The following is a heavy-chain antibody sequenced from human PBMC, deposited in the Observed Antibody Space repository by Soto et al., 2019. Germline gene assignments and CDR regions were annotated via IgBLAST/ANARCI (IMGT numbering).Heavy chain of an antibody. CDR1: GGSISGYY. D-gene: IGHD3-9*01. Sequence: PSETLSLTCTVSGGSISGYYWTWIRQPPGRGLAYIGGIFYTGSTNYNPSLESRVSISVEAAKNQFSLKLTSVTAADTAVYYCARVTTGYLDYWGQGTLVTVSS. J-gene: IGHJ4*02. CDR2: IFYTGST. V-gene: IGHV4-59*01. CDR3: ARVTTGYLDY.